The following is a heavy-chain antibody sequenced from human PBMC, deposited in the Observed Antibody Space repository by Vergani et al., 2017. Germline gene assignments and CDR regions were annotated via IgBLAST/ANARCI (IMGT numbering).Heavy chain of an antibody. V-gene: IGHV5-51*01. J-gene: IGHJ6*02. CDR3: ARLGQGVFITTSYYYYYGVDV. CDR1: GYSFTSYW. D-gene: IGHD3-22*01. Sequence: EVQLVQSGAEVKKPGESLKISCKGSGYSFTSYWIGWVRQMPGKGLEWMGIIYPGDSDTRYSPSFQGQVTISADKSISTAYLQWSSLKASDTAMYYCARLGQGVFITTSYYYYYGVDVWGQGTTVTVSS. CDR2: IYPGDSDT.